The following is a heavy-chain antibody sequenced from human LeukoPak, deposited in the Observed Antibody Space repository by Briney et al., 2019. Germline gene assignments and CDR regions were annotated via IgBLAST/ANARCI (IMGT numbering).Heavy chain of an antibody. CDR2: ISNSGGTT. D-gene: IGHD6-19*01. J-gene: IGHJ4*02. V-gene: IGHV3-23*01. Sequence: GGSLRLSCAASGFTYSTYAMYWVRQAPGKGLEWVSGISNSGGTTDYADSVKGRFTISRDNSKNTLYLQMNSLRVEDTAVYYCAKDSSGSGWYGKFDYWGQGTLVTVSS. CDR3: AKDSSGSGWYGKFDY. CDR1: GFTYSTYA.